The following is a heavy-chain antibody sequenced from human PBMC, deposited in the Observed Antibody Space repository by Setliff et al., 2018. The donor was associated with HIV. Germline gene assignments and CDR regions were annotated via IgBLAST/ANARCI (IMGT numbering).Heavy chain of an antibody. Sequence: PSETLSLTCAVSGASISSGYYWGWIRQPPGKGLEWIRSIYTSGSTDYNPTFKSRVTISEDTSKNQVSLKVSSVTAADTGVYYCARHRDPPGSRWIYYYYYMDLWGEGTTVTVSS. CDR1: GASISSGYY. CDR2: IYTSGST. D-gene: IGHD6-13*01. CDR3: ARHRDPPGSRWIYYYYYMDL. V-gene: IGHV4-38-2*01. J-gene: IGHJ6*03.